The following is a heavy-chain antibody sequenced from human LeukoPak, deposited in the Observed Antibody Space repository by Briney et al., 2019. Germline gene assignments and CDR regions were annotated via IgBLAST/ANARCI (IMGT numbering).Heavy chain of an antibody. Sequence: SGTLSLTCAVSGGSFSSGNWWSWVRQSPGKGLEWIGQIYPSGSTNYNPSLESRVFISIDMSTNQFSLKLISVTAADTAVYYCARAPAIVVPAARSGTWFGSYFDYWGQGSLVTVSS. D-gene: IGHD2-2*01. J-gene: IGHJ4*02. CDR2: IYPSGST. V-gene: IGHV4-4*02. CDR1: GGSFSSGNW. CDR3: ARAPAIVVPAARSGTWFGSYFDY.